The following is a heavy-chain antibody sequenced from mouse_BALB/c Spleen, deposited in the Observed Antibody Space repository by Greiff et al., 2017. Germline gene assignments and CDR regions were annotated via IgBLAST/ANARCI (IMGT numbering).Heavy chain of an antibody. CDR3: ARWGYDERGYAMDY. CDR1: GYSITSDYA. D-gene: IGHD2-14*01. Sequence: ESGPGLVKPSQSLSLTCTVTGYSITSDYAWNWIRQFPGNKLEWMGYISYSGSTSYNPSLKSRISITRDTSKNQFFLQLNSVTTEDTATYYCARWGYDERGYAMDYWGQGTSVTVSS. CDR2: ISYSGST. V-gene: IGHV3-2*02. J-gene: IGHJ4*01.